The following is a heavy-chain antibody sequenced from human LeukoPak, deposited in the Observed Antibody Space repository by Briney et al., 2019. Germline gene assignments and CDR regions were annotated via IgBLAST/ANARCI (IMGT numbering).Heavy chain of an antibody. V-gene: IGHV4-39*01. CDR1: GGSISSSSYS. J-gene: IGHJ4*02. CDR2: IYYSGST. Sequence: SETPSLTCTVSGGSISSSSYSWGWIRQPPGKGLEWIGSIYYSGSTYYNPSLKSRVTISVDTSKNQFSLKLSSVTAADTAVYYCARLNSDWGWGVVVVPAATYYFDYWGQGTLVTVSS. D-gene: IGHD2-2*01. CDR3: ARLNSDWGWGVVVVPAATYYFDY.